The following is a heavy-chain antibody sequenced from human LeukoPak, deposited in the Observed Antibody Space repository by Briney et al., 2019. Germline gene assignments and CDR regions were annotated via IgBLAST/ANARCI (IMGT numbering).Heavy chain of an antibody. V-gene: IGHV4-39*07. CDR3: AITYSIEGGYYFDY. Sequence: PSETLSLTCTVSGGSISSSSYYWGWIRQPPGKGLEWIGSIYYSGSTYYNPSLKSRVTISVDTSKNQFSLKLSSVTAADTAVYYCAITYSIEGGYYFDYWGQGTLVTVSS. CDR2: IYYSGST. J-gene: IGHJ4*02. D-gene: IGHD6-13*01. CDR1: GGSISSSSYY.